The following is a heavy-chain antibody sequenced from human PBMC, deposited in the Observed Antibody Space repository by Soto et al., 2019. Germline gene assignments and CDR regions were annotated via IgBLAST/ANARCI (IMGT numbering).Heavy chain of an antibody. CDR3: ASPYMYSSGLYFYGMDV. CDR1: GFTFSRYW. V-gene: IGHV3-74*01. D-gene: IGHD6-19*01. J-gene: IGHJ6*02. Sequence: EVQLVESGGGLVQPGGSLRLACAASGFTFSRYWMHWVRQAPGKGLVWVSRINSDGSDTYYADSVKGRFTISRDNAKNTAYLQMNSLRVDYTAVYYCASPYMYSSGLYFYGMDVWGQGTTVTVSS. CDR2: INSDGSDT.